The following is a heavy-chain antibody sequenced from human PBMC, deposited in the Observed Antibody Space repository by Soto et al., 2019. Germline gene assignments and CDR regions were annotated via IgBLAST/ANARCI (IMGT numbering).Heavy chain of an antibody. J-gene: IGHJ6*01. CDR3: AKEVTIFGVVIGYYYYGMDV. CDR1: GFTFSISA. CDR2: ISGSGGST. Sequence: PGGSLRLSCAASGFTFSISAMSWARKAPGKGLEWVSAISGSGGSTYYADSVKGRFTISRDNSKNTLYLQMNSPRAEDTAVYYCAKEVTIFGVVIGYYYYGMDVWGQGTTVTVSS. D-gene: IGHD3-3*01. V-gene: IGHV3-23*01.